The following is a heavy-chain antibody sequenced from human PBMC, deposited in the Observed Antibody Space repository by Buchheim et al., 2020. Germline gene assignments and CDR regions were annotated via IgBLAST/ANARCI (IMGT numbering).Heavy chain of an antibody. CDR2: ISSSGSTI. Sequence: EVQLVESGGGLVQPGGSLRLSCAASGFTFSSYEMNWVRQAPGKGLEWVSYISSSGSTIYYADSVKGRFTISRDNAKNSLYLQMNSLRAEDTAVYYCAKDLPSSGYSSSGMDVWGQGTT. J-gene: IGHJ6*02. D-gene: IGHD3-22*01. CDR3: AKDLPSSGYSSSGMDV. CDR1: GFTFSSYE. V-gene: IGHV3-48*03.